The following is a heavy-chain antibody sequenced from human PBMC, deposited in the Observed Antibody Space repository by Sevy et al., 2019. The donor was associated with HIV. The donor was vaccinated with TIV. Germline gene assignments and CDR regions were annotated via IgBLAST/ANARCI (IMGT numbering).Heavy chain of an antibody. D-gene: IGHD4-17*01. V-gene: IGHV4-39*01. CDR1: GGSVSRSTYY. CDR2: IYYSGNT. CDR3: ARHSSMTTVTMNY. J-gene: IGHJ4*02. Sequence: SETLSLTCTVSGGSVSRSTYYWGWIRQPPGKGLEWIGSIYYSGNTYYNPSLKSRVTISVDTSKNQFSLKLSSVTAADTAVYYCARHSSMTTVTMNYWGQGTLVTVSS.